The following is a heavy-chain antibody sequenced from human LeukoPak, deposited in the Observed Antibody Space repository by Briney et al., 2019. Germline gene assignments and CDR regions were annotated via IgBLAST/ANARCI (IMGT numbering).Heavy chain of an antibody. D-gene: IGHD3-22*01. V-gene: IGHV1-2*02. CDR1: GYTFTDYY. CDR2: INPNSGDT. CDR3: ARDRALYYYDSSGYAHH. J-gene: IGHJ5*02. Sequence: ASVKVSCKASGYTFTDYYINWVRQAPGQGLEWIGWINPNSGDTNHAQKFQDRVTMTRDTSISTAYIELNFLRSDDTAVYYCARDRALYYYDSSGYAHHWGQGTLVTVSS.